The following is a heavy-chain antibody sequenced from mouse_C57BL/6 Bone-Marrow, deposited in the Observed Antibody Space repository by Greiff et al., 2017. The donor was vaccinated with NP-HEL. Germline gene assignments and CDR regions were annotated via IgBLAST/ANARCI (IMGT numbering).Heavy chain of an antibody. J-gene: IGHJ1*03. CDR2: IHPSDSDT. V-gene: IGHV1-74*01. Sequence: QVQLQQPGAELVKPGASVKVSCKASGYTFTSYWMHWVKQRPGQGLEWIGRIHPSDSDTNYNQKFKGKATLTVDNSSSTAYMQLSSLTSEDSAVYYCAILNWNGWYFDVWGTGTTVTVSS. D-gene: IGHD4-1*01. CDR3: AILNWNGWYFDV. CDR1: GYTFTSYW.